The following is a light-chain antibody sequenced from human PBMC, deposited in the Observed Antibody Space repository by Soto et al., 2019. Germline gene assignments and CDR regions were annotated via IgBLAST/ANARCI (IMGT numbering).Light chain of an antibody. CDR3: QQYGSSLSIT. CDR1: QSVSTRY. Sequence: IVLTQSPGTLSLSPGERATLSCRASQSVSTRYLAWYQQKPGQAPRLLIYGASSRATGIPDRFSGSGSETDFTLTIIRLEAEDFAVYYCQQYGSSLSITFGQGTRLEIK. CDR2: GAS. V-gene: IGKV3-20*01. J-gene: IGKJ5*01.